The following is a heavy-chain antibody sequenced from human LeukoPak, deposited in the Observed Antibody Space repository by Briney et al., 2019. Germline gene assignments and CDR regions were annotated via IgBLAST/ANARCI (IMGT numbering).Heavy chain of an antibody. D-gene: IGHD2-21*02. J-gene: IGHJ4*02. CDR1: GFTFSSYD. V-gene: IGHV3-13*01. Sequence: GGSLRLSCAASGFTFSSYDMHWVRQAPGKGLEWVSAIGIGGDTYYPGSVKGRFTISRENAKNSLYLQMNSLRAGDTAVYYCARGGIPVTGIDEVDYWGQGTLVSVSS. CDR3: ARGGIPVTGIDEVDY. CDR2: IGIGGDT.